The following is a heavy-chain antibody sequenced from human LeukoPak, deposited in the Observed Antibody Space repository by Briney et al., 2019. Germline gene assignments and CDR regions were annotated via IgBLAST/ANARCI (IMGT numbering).Heavy chain of an antibody. D-gene: IGHD6-19*01. CDR2: IYHSGST. CDR3: ARGATIAVAGQDDAFDI. J-gene: IGHJ3*02. Sequence: SETLSLTCAVSGYSISSGYYWGWIRQPPGKGLEWIGSIYHSGSTHYNPSLKSRVTISVDTSKNQFSLKLSSVTAADTAVYYCARGATIAVAGQDDAFDIWGQGTMVTVSS. CDR1: GYSISSGYY. V-gene: IGHV4-38-2*01.